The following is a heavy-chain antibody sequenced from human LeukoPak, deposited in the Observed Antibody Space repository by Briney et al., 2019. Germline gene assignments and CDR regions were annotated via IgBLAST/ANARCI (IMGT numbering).Heavy chain of an antibody. CDR3: ARHGRNSGAPNY. CDR1: GGSITSYY. J-gene: IGHJ4*02. CDR2: ILYSGRT. V-gene: IGHV4-59*08. D-gene: IGHD6-19*01. Sequence: SETLSLTCTVSGGSITSYYWSWMRQPPGKGLEWIGYILYSGRTNYNPSRKSRVTISVDTPKSQFCLNLSSVTAADTAMYYCARHGRNSGAPNYWGQGTLVTVPS.